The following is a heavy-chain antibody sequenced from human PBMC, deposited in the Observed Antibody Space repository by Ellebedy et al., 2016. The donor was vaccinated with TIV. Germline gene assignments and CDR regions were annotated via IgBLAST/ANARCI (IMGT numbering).Heavy chain of an antibody. D-gene: IGHD3-22*01. CDR1: GFTFNSYW. V-gene: IGHV3-7*03. CDR2: INQDGSRI. Sequence: EGSLRLSCAASGFTFNSYWMSWVRQAPGKGLEWVANINQDGSRIYYVDSVKGRFTISRDNAKNSVYLRMNTLSFEDTAVYHCVRDGAYGDYSPGYYGMDVWGQGTTVTVSS. CDR3: VRDGAYGDYSPGYYGMDV. J-gene: IGHJ6*02.